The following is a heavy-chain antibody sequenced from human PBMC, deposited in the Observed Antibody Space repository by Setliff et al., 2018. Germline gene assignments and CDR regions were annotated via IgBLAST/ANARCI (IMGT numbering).Heavy chain of an antibody. D-gene: IGHD6-19*01. V-gene: IGHV3-72*01. Sequence: GGSLRLSCVGSGFIFSDNYMDWVRQAPGKGLEWVGRIRVKADRYSTAYAASVQGRFTVSRDDAKNLLYLQMNSLKTEDTAVYYCVMAGREYHWGQGTLVTVSS. CDR3: VMAGREYH. CDR1: GFIFSDNY. CDR2: IRVKADRYST. J-gene: IGHJ5*02.